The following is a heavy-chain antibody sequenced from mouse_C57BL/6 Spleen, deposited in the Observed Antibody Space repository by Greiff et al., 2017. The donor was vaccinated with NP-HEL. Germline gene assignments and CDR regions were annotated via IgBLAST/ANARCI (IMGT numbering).Heavy chain of an antibody. CDR2: INPGSGGT. Sequence: VQLQQSGAELVRPGTSVKVSCKASGYAFTNYLIEWVKQRPGQGLEWIGVINPGSGGTNYNEKFKGKATLTADKSSSTAYMQLSSLTSEDSAVYFCAREEYAGLFAYWGQGTLVTVAA. V-gene: IGHV1-54*01. D-gene: IGHD5-1*01. CDR3: AREEYAGLFAY. CDR1: GYAFTNYL. J-gene: IGHJ3*01.